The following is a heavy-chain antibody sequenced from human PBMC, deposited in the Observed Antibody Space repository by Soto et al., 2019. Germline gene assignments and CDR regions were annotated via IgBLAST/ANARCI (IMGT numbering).Heavy chain of an antibody. Sequence: LSLTFTVSGGSVSSGSYYWSWIRQPPGKGLEWIGYIYYSGSTNYNPSLKSRVTISVDTSKNQFSLKLSSVTAADTAVYYCASGIVGATTGYYYYGMDGWGQGTTVTV. CDR3: ASGIVGATTGYYYYGMDG. J-gene: IGHJ6*02. V-gene: IGHV4-61*01. D-gene: IGHD1-26*01. CDR1: GGSVSSGSYY. CDR2: IYYSGST.